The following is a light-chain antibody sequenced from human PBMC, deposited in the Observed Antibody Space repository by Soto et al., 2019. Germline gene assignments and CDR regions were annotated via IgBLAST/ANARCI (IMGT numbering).Light chain of an antibody. Sequence: QSALTQPASVSGCPGQSITISCTGTSSDIGFYNYVSWYQQYPGKAPNLLIYGVTNRPSGVSYRFSGSKSGFTASLTISGLRDEDEADYYCCSYSTSCFYVFGTGTKVTVL. CDR3: CSYSTSCFYV. V-gene: IGLV2-14*03. CDR2: GVT. CDR1: SSDIGFYNY. J-gene: IGLJ1*01.